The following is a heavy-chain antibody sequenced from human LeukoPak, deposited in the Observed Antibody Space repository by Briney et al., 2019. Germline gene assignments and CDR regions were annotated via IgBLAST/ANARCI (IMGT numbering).Heavy chain of an antibody. CDR2: IRSKANSYAT. CDR1: GFTFSGSA. V-gene: IGHV3-73*01. CDR3: TSGDGYLFDY. D-gene: IGHD5-24*01. J-gene: IGHJ4*02. Sequence: PGGSLRLSCAASGFTFSGSAMHWVRQASGKGLEWVGRIRSKANSYATAYAASVKGRFTISRDDSKNTAYLQMNSLKTEDTAVYCCTSGDGYLFDYWGQGTLVTVSS.